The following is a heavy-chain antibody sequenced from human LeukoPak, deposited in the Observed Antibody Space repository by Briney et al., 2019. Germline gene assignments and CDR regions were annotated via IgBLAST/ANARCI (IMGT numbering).Heavy chain of an antibody. D-gene: IGHD4-17*01. CDR2: INPDGSTT. Sequence: GGSLRLSCEASGFTLSGYWIHWVRQAPGKGLVWVARINPDGSTTNYADSVKGRITISRDNAKNTLYLQMHSLRVEDRAEYYCAKDFHGARDYWGQGTLVTVSS. CDR3: AKDFHGARDY. CDR1: GFTLSGYW. J-gene: IGHJ4*02. V-gene: IGHV3-74*01.